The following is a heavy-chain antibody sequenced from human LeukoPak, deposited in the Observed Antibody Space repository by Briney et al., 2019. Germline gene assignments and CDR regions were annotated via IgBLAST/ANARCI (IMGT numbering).Heavy chain of an antibody. Sequence: SETLSLTCTVSGGSISSSIDFWGWIRQPPGKGLEWIGSVFYNGSAFHNPSLKSRVTISVATSKNQVSLKLTSVTAADTAVYYCARHERYYDTSDYSNYFDPWGQGTLVIVSS. CDR2: VFYNGSA. V-gene: IGHV4-39*01. D-gene: IGHD3-22*01. CDR3: ARHERYYDTSDYSNYFDP. CDR1: GGSISSSIDF. J-gene: IGHJ5*02.